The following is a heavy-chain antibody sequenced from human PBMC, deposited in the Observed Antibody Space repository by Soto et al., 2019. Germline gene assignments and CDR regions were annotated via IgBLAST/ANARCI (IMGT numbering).Heavy chain of an antibody. J-gene: IGHJ6*02. CDR3: TPFLYWNDANYYYGMDV. V-gene: IGHV3-15*07. CDR1: GGSISSYY. D-gene: IGHD1-1*01. CDR2: IKSKTDGGTT. Sequence: ETLSLTCTVSGGSISSYYWSWIRQPPGKGLEWVGRIKSKTDGGTTDYAAPVKGRFTISRDDSKNTLYLQMNSLKTEDTAVYYCTPFLYWNDANYYYGMDVWGQGTTVTVSS.